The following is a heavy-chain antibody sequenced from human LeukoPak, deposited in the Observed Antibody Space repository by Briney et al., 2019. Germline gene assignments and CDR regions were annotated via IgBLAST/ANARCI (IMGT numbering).Heavy chain of an antibody. CDR2: IYTDAST. J-gene: IGHJ6*02. CDR1: GFTVSSNY. V-gene: IGHV3-53*04. D-gene: IGHD5-12*01. CDR3: ASGYSAYKRSYYYGMDV. Sequence: PGGSLRLSCVASGFTVSSNYMSWVRQAPGKGLDWVSLIYTDASTYYADSVKGRFTISRHNSKNTLYLQMNSLRPEDTAVYYCASGYSAYKRSYYYGMDVWGQGTTVTVSS.